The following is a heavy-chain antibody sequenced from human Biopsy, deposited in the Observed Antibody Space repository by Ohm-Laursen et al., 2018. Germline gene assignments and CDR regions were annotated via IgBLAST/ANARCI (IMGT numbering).Heavy chain of an antibody. CDR1: GGSISDSTYH. Sequence: SETLSLTCTVSGGSISDSTYHWGWIRQSPGKGLEWIGNIYYSGNTDYSPSLKCRVTISVDPSNNHFSLKLSSMTAADTAVYYCARQVDFWSGYVDYWGQGTLVAVSS. V-gene: IGHV4-39*01. CDR3: ARQVDFWSGYVDY. D-gene: IGHD3-3*01. J-gene: IGHJ4*02. CDR2: IYYSGNT.